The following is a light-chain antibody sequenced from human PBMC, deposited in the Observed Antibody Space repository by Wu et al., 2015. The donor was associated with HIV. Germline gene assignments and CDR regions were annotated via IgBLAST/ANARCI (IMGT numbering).Light chain of an antibody. CDR1: QRVSTF. J-gene: IGKJ2*01. Sequence: DIVLTQSPATLSLSPGGRATLSCRASQRVSTFVAWYQHRPGQAPRLVIYGASNRATGIPARFSGSGSETDFTLTISSLEPEDLSVYYCQQRSNWPYTLVQGTERWRSN. V-gene: IGKV3-11*01. CDR2: GAS. CDR3: QQRSNWPYT.